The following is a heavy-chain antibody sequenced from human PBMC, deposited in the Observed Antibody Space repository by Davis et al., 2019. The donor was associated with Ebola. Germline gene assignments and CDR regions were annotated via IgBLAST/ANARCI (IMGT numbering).Heavy chain of an antibody. Sequence: AASVKVSCKASGYTFTSYAMHWVRQAPGQRLEWMGWINAGNGNTKYSQKFQGRVTITRDTSASTAYMELSSLRSEDTAVYYCARALSTAYYYYYYGMDVWGQGTTVTVSS. D-gene: IGHD6-13*01. CDR1: GYTFTSYA. CDR3: ARALSTAYYYYYYGMDV. J-gene: IGHJ6*02. CDR2: INAGNGNT. V-gene: IGHV1-3*01.